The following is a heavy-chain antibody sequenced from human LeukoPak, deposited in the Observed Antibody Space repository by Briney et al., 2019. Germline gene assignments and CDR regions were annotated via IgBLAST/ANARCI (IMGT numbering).Heavy chain of an antibody. CDR1: GYTFTSYA. CDR2: INGDNTNT. CDR3: ARGGPNSGGWTLVY. J-gene: IGHJ4*02. D-gene: IGHD6-19*01. V-gene: IGHV1-3*03. Sequence: ASVKVSCKTSGYTFTSYAIHWVRQAPGQRLEWMGCINGDNTNTQYSQKYQGGVTITRDPSARTAYMELSSLTSEDMGVFYCARGGPNSGGWTLVYWGQGTLVSVSS.